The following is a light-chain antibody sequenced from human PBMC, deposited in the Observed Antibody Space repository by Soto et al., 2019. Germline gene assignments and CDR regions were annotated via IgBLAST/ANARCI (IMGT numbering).Light chain of an antibody. Sequence: DIQMTQSPSTLSGSVGDRSTITCRASQTISSWLAWYQQKPGKAPKLLIYKASTLKSGVPSRFSGSRSGTDFTLPISSLQPEDFATYYCQQLLSYPITFGQGTRLEIK. CDR2: KAS. V-gene: IGKV1-5*03. J-gene: IGKJ5*01. CDR3: QQLLSYPIT. CDR1: QTISSW.